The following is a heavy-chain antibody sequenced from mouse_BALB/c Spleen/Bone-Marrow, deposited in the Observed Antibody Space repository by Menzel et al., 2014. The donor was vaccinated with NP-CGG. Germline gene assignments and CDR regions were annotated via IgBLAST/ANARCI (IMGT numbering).Heavy chain of an antibody. CDR3: TTGFAY. CDR1: GLTFSNYW. Sequence: EVKLVESGGGLVQPGGSVKLSCVASGLTFSNYWMNWVRQSPEKGLEWVAEIRLKSNNYATHYAESVKGRFTISRDDSKSSVYLQMNNLRAEDTGIYYCTTGFAYWGQGTLVTVSA. J-gene: IGHJ3*01. CDR2: IRLKSNNYAT. V-gene: IGHV6-6*02.